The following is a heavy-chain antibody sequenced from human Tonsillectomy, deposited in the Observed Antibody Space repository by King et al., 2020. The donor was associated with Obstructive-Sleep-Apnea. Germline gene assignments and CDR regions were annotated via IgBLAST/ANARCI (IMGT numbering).Heavy chain of an antibody. CDR1: GYTFTSYA. CDR2: INAGNGNT. Sequence: QLVQSGAEVKKPGASVKVSCKASGYTFTSYAMHWVRQAPGQRLEWMGWINAGNGNTKYSQKFQGRVTITRDTSASTAYMELSSLRSEDTAVYYCARGVEAIFGVVISPFDYWGQGTLVTVSS. J-gene: IGHJ4*02. D-gene: IGHD3-3*01. CDR3: ARGVEAIFGVVISPFDY. V-gene: IGHV1-3*01.